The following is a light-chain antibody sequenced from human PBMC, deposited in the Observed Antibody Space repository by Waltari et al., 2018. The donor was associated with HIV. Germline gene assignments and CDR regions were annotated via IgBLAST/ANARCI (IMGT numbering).Light chain of an antibody. CDR3: QSADSSGTYAV. CDR2: KDS. V-gene: IGLV3-25*03. J-gene: IGLJ7*01. Sequence: SYELTQPPSVSVSPGQTARITCSGDVLPKQYAYWYQQKPGQAPVVVISKDSARPSGIPERFSGSSSGTTVTLTISGVQAEDEADYYCQSADSSGTYAVFGGGTQLTVL. CDR1: VLPKQY.